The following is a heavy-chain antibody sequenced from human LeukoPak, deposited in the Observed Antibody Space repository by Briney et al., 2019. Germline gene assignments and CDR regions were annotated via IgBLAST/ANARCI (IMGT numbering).Heavy chain of an antibody. Sequence: KPSETLSLTCTVSGGSISSSSYYWGWIRQPPGKGLEWIGSIYYSGSTYYNPSLKSRVTISVDTSKNQFSLKLSSVTAADTAVYYCARGGLQYDYWGQGTLVTVSS. CDR2: IYYSGST. J-gene: IGHJ4*02. V-gene: IGHV4-39*01. CDR1: GGSISSSSYY. CDR3: ARGGLQYDY. D-gene: IGHD4-11*01.